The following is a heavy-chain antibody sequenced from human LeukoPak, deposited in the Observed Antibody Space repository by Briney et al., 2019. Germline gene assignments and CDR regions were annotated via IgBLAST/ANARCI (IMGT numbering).Heavy chain of an antibody. V-gene: IGHV3-33*01. CDR3: ARTVAGTGYYFDY. CDR2: IRYDGSNK. CDR1: GFTFSSYG. D-gene: IGHD6-19*01. J-gene: IGHJ4*02. Sequence: GGSLRLSCAASGFTFSSYGMHWVRQAPGKGLEWVAVIRYDGSNKYYADSVKGRFTISRDNSKNTLYLQMNSLRAEDTAVYYCARTVAGTGYYFDYWGQGTLVTVSS.